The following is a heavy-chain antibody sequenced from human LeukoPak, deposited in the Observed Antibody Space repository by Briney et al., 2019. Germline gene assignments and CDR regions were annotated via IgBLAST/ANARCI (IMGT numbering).Heavy chain of an antibody. CDR1: GGTFSSYA. Sequence: SVKVSCKASGGTFSSYAISWVRQAPGQGLEWMGRIIPILGIANYAQKFQGRVTITADKSTSTADMELSSLRSEDTAVYYCARDEFGDYYYGMDVWGQGTTVTVSS. D-gene: IGHD3-16*01. CDR3: ARDEFGDYYYGMDV. CDR2: IIPILGIA. J-gene: IGHJ6*02. V-gene: IGHV1-69*04.